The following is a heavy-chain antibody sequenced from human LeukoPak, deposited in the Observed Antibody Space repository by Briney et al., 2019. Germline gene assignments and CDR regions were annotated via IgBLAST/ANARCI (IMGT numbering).Heavy chain of an antibody. Sequence: GASVKASCKASGYTFTGYYMHWVRQAPGQGLEWMGWINPNSGGTNYAQRFQGRVTMTRDTSISTAYMELSRLRSDDTAVYYCARDRGPSGWDLDYWGQGTLVTVSS. CDR2: INPNSGGT. CDR3: ARDRGPSGWDLDY. CDR1: GYTFTGYY. J-gene: IGHJ4*02. D-gene: IGHD6-19*01. V-gene: IGHV1-2*02.